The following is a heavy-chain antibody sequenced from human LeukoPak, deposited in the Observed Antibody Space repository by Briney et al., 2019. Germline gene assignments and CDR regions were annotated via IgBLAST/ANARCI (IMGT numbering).Heavy chain of an antibody. J-gene: IGHJ6*03. D-gene: IGHD6-13*01. CDR3: ARGSSSSWRQKQRKYYYMDV. V-gene: IGHV1-2*02. CDR1: GYTFTGYY. Sequence: GASVKVSCKASGYTFTGYYMHWVRQAPGQGLEWMGWINPNSGGTNYAQKFQGRVTMTRDTSISTAYMELSSLRSEDTAVYYCARGSSSSWRQKQRKYYYMDVWGKGTTVTVSS. CDR2: INPNSGGT.